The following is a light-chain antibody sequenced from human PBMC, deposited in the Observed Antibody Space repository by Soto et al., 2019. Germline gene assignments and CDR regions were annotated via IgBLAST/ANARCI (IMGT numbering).Light chain of an antibody. Sequence: QSVLTQPASVSGSPGQSLTISCTGTSSDIGCYNFVSWYQHHPGKAPKLMIYEVNNRPSGVSSRFSGSKSGNTASLTISGLQTEDEADYYCSSFTTSSSHYVFGNGTKVTVL. CDR2: EVN. J-gene: IGLJ1*01. CDR3: SSFTTSSSHYV. CDR1: SSDIGCYNF. V-gene: IGLV2-14*01.